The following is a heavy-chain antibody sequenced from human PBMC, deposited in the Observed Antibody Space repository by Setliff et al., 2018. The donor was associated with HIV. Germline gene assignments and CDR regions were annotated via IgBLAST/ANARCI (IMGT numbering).Heavy chain of an antibody. CDR2: INPNIGST. J-gene: IGHJ4*02. D-gene: IGHD2-15*01. Sequence: ASVKVSCKASGYTFTGYYMHWVRQAPGQGLQWMGRINPNIGSTNYAQKFQGRVTMTRDTSIRTAYMELSSLTSDDTAVYYCASLATTRWDYWGRGTLVTVSS. V-gene: IGHV1-2*06. CDR1: GYTFTGYY. CDR3: ASLATTRWDY.